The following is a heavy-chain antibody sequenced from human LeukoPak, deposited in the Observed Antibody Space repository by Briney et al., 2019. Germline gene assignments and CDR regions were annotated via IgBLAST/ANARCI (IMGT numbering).Heavy chain of an antibody. CDR2: INPKSGGT. CDR1: GYTFIAYY. V-gene: IGHV1-2*02. D-gene: IGHD3-10*01. Sequence: ASVKVSCKASGYTFIAYYIHWVRQAPGQGLEWMGWINPKSGGTNYAQKFQSRVTMTRDTSITTAYMELSRLRLDDTAIYYCARGGAYGSESYSFDYWGQGTLVTVSS. CDR3: ARGGAYGSESYSFDY. J-gene: IGHJ4*02.